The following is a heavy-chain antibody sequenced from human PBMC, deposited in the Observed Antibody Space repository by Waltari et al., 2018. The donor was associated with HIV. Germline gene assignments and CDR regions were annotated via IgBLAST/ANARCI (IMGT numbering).Heavy chain of an antibody. CDR3: ARGYVQNDLRGLFHL. V-gene: IGHV1-2*06. D-gene: IGHD2-2*01. CDR1: GYTFIDYF. CDR2: VNPKSGVT. J-gene: IGHJ2*01. Sequence: QELLVQSGAEVKKPGASVKVSCKASGYTFIDYFIHWVRQAPGQGLEWRGRVNPKSGVTHYPKKFQGRVIMTRDTSMSTAYMDLTRLRADDTALYFCARGYVQNDLRGLFHLWGRGTSVTVSS.